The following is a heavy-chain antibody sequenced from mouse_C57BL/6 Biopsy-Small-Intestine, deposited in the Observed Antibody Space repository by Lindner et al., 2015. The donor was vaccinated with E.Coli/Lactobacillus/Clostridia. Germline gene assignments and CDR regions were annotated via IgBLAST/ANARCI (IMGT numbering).Heavy chain of an antibody. J-gene: IGHJ1*01. D-gene: IGHD6-2*01. Sequence: SVKVSCKVSGGTFTTYAINWVRQAPGQGLEWTGRIIPALNIANYAQKFHGRVTITADTSRNTAYMEFNNLRSDDTAVYYCAISVAARPSSMDVWGQGTTVTVSS. CDR2: IIPALNIA. V-gene: IGHV1-74*01. CDR3: AISVAARPSSMDV. CDR1: GGTFTTYA.